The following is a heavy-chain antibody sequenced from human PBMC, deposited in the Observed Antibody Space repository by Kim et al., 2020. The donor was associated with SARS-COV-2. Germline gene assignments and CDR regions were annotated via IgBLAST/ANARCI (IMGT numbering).Heavy chain of an antibody. V-gene: IGHV4-61*01. Sequence: SETLSLTCTVSGGSVSSGSYYWSWIRQPPGKGLEWIGYIYYSGSTNYNPSLKSRVTISVDTSKNQFSLKLSSVTAADTAVYYCARNKYYYDSRGYAFDI. CDR3: ARNKYYYDSRGYAFDI. D-gene: IGHD3-22*01. J-gene: IGHJ3*02. CDR1: GGSVSSGSYY. CDR2: IYYSGST.